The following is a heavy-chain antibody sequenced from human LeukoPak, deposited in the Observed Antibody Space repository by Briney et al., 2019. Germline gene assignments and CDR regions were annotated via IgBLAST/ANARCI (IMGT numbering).Heavy chain of an antibody. V-gene: IGHV3-23*01. D-gene: IGHD5-12*01. CDR3: ARIGATTRYYYFDY. J-gene: IGHJ4*02. CDR2: IRGTGTST. CDR1: GFTFSSYG. Sequence: GGSLRLSCAGSGFTFSSYGMSWVRQAPGKGLEWVSAIRGTGTSTYYADSVKGRFTISRDNSKNTLYLQMNSLRAEDTAVYYCARIGATTRYYYFDYWGQGTLVTVSS.